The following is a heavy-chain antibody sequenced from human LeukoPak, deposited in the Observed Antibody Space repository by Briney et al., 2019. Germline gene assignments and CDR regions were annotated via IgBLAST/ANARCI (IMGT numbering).Heavy chain of an antibody. CDR3: ARDCLGSQFWSGYYLGPDNYFDY. CDR2: LKQDGTET. J-gene: IGHJ4*02. D-gene: IGHD3-3*01. Sequence: GGSLRLSCVDSGLTFNRYWMSWLRQVPRKGLERVANLKQDGTETHYVGAVKGRFTISRDNAKSSLYLQMNSLRAEDTAVYYCARDCLGSQFWSGYYLGPDNYFDYWGQGSLVTVSS. CDR1: GLTFNRYW. V-gene: IGHV3-7*01.